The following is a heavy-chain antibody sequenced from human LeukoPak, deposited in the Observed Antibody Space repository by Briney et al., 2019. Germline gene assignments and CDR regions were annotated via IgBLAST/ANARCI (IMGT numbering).Heavy chain of an antibody. J-gene: IGHJ4*02. CDR2: ISYDGGYK. V-gene: IGHV3-30*04. CDR1: GFTFSSYA. D-gene: IGHD1-26*01. Sequence: PGRSLRLSCSASGFTFSSYAMHWVRQAPGKGLEWVAVISYDGGYKYYADSVKGRFTISRDNAKNSLYLQMNSLRAEDTAVYYCARDGGWELLQGEDYWGQGTLVTVSS. CDR3: ARDGGWELLQGEDY.